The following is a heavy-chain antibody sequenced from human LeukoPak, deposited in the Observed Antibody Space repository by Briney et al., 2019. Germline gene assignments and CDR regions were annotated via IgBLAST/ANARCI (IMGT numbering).Heavy chain of an antibody. Sequence: GGSLRLSCAASGFTFTTYGMNWVRQAPGKGLEWVSGISGSGSNTYYADSVKGRLTTSRDNSKNTLYLQMNSLRAEDTAVYYCARERRLGGPPDYWGQGTLVTVSS. CDR3: ARERRLGGPPDY. D-gene: IGHD2-15*01. J-gene: IGHJ4*02. V-gene: IGHV3-23*01. CDR2: ISGSGSNT. CDR1: GFTFTTYG.